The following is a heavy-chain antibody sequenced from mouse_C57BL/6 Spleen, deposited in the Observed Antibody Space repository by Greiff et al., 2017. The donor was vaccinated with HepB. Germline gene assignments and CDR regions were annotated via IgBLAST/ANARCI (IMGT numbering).Heavy chain of an antibody. CDR3: AKGPASGGGAMDY. Sequence: VQLQQSGPELVKPGASVKISCKASGYSFTDYNMNWVNQSNGKSLEWIGVINPNYGTTSYNQKFKGKATFTVDKSSSTAYMQLNSLTSEDSADYYCAKGPASGGGAMDYWGQGTSVTVSS. D-gene: IGHD6-1*01. CDR1: GYSFTDYN. V-gene: IGHV1-39*01. CDR2: INPNYGTT. J-gene: IGHJ4*01.